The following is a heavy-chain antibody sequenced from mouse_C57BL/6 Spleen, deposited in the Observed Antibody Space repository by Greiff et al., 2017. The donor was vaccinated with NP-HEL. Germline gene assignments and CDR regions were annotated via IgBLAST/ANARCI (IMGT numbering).Heavy chain of an antibody. CDR2: IHPNSGST. CDR1: GYTFTSYW. Sequence: QVQLQQPGAELVKPGASVKLSCKASGYTFTSYWMHWVKQRPGQGLEWIGMIHPNSGSTNYNEKFKSKATLTVDKSSSTAYMQLSSLTSEDSAVYYCARSMVTKYFDVWGTGTTVTVSS. J-gene: IGHJ1*03. V-gene: IGHV1-64*01. CDR3: ARSMVTKYFDV. D-gene: IGHD2-2*01.